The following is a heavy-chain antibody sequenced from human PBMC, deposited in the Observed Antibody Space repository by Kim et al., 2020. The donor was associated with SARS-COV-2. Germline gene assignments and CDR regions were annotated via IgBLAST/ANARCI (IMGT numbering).Heavy chain of an antibody. CDR1: GYTFTSYA. J-gene: IGHJ4*02. Sequence: ASVKVSCKASGYTFTSYAMHWVRQAPGQRLEWMGWINAGNGNTKYSQKFQGRVTITRDTSASTAYMELSSLRSEDTAVYYCARVRLLWFGDPPHAGYFDYWGQGTLVTVSS. CDR3: ARVRLLWFGDPPHAGYFDY. D-gene: IGHD3-10*01. V-gene: IGHV1-3*01. CDR2: INAGNGNT.